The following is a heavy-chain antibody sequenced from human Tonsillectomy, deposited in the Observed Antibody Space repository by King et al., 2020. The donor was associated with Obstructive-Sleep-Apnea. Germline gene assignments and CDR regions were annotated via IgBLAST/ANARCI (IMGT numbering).Heavy chain of an antibody. Sequence: VQLVESGGGLVKPGGSLRLSCAASGFTFSDYYMSWIRQAPGKGLEWVSYISNSGSTIYYADSVKGRFTISRGNAKNSLYLQMNSLRAEDTAVYYCAGDRYYYGSGNYYNVDWYFDPWGRGTLVTVSS. D-gene: IGHD3-10*01. CDR3: AGDRYYYGSGNYYNVDWYFDP. CDR2: ISNSGSTI. CDR1: GFTFSDYY. V-gene: IGHV3-11*01. J-gene: IGHJ2*01.